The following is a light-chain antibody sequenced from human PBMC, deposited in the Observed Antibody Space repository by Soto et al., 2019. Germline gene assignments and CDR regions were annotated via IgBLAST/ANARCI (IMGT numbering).Light chain of an antibody. CDR2: WAS. V-gene: IGKV4-1*01. CDR3: QQYFTTPLT. Sequence: DIVMTQSPDSLAVSLGERATINCKSSQSVLYSSNNKNYLAWYQQKPGQPPKLLIYWASTRESGVPDRFSGSGSGTDFTLTISSLQAEDGAFFYCQQYFTTPLTFGPGTKVDIK. CDR1: QSVLYSSNNKNY. J-gene: IGKJ3*01.